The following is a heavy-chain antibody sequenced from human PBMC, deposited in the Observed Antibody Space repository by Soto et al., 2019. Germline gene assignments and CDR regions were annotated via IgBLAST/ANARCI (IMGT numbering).Heavy chain of an antibody. CDR1: GDSIKSNVW. CDR2: IFHKGNT. D-gene: IGHD6-19*01. Sequence: PSETLSLTCSVSGDSIKSNVWWSWVRQPPGKGLEWIGEIFHKGNTYYNPSFESRVTMSVDKPKNQFSPLLTSVTATDTAMYYCARDVAVPGESDRFDQWGQGIMVTVSS. V-gene: IGHV4-4*02. CDR3: ARDVAVPGESDRFDQ. J-gene: IGHJ4*02.